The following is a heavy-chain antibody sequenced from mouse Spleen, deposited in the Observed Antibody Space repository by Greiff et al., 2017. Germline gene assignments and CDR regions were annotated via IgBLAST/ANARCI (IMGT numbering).Heavy chain of an antibody. V-gene: IGHV5-4*01. Sequence: EVKLMESGGGLVKPGGSLKLSCAASGFTFSSYAMSWVRQTPEKRLEWVATISDGGSYTYYPDNVKGRFTISRDNAKNNLYLQMSHLKSEDTAMYYCARDGLGAYWGQGTLVTVSA. D-gene: IGHD4-1*01. J-gene: IGHJ3*01. CDR3: ARDGLGAY. CDR2: ISDGGSYT. CDR1: GFTFSSYA.